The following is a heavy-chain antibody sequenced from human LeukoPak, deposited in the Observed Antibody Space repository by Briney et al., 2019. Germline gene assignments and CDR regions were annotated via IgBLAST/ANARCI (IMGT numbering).Heavy chain of an antibody. CDR2: ITGSGGTT. J-gene: IGHJ5*01. V-gene: IGHV3-23*01. Sequence: GGSLRLSCAASGFTFSGYAMSWVRQAPGKGLEWVSTITGSGGTTYYADSVKGRFTISRGNSKNTLYLQMNSLRAEDTAVYYCAKGRGYCSGGSCYSGFDSWGQGTLVTVSS. D-gene: IGHD2-15*01. CDR1: GFTFSGYA. CDR3: AKGRGYCSGGSCYSGFDS.